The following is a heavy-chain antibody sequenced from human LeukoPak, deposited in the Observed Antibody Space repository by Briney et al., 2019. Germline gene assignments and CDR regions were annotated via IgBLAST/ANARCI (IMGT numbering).Heavy chain of an antibody. CDR1: GFTFSSHW. Sequence: GGSLRLSCAASGFTFSSHWMYWVRQAPGKGLEWVANIKQDGSETFYVDSVKGRFTIPRDNAKNSLYLQMNSLRDEDTAVYYCARASFDYWGQGTLVTVSS. J-gene: IGHJ4*02. V-gene: IGHV3-7*02. CDR3: ARASFDY. CDR2: IKQDGSET.